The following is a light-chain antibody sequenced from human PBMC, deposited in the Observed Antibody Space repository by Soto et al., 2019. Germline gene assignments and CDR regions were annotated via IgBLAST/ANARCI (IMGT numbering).Light chain of an antibody. CDR2: GAS. CDR1: QSVSSN. J-gene: IGKJ2*01. CDR3: HQYDDGPYT. Sequence: EIVMTQSPATLSLSPGERATLSCRASQSVSSNVAWYQQIPGQTPRLLIYGASTRATGIPVRFSGSGSGTEFTLTISSLQSEEFAVYYCHQYDDGPYTFGQGTKVDIK. V-gene: IGKV3-15*01.